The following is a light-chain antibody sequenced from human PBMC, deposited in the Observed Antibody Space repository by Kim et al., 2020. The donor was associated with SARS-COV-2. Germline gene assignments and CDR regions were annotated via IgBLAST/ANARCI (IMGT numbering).Light chain of an antibody. CDR2: GKN. V-gene: IGLV3-19*01. Sequence: LGQTVRITCHGDSLRSYYASWYQQKPGQAPVLVIYGKNNRPSGIPDRFSGSGSGNTASLTITGAQAEDEADYYCNSRDSSGNHLEVFGGGTQLTVL. CDR3: NSRDSSGNHLEV. J-gene: IGLJ2*01. CDR1: SLRSYY.